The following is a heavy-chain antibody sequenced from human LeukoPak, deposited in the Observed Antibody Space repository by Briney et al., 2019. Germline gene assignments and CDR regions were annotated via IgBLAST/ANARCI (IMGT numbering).Heavy chain of an antibody. D-gene: IGHD3-9*01. V-gene: IGHV3-15*01. J-gene: IGHJ4*02. CDR1: GFTFSNAW. CDR2: IKSKTDGGTT. CDR3: TTTPRYCDILTGDY. Sequence: GGSLRLSCAASGFTFSNAWMSWVRQAPGKGLEWVGRIKSKTDGGTTDYAAPVKGRFTISRDDSKNTLYLQMNSLKTEDTAVYYCTTTPRYCDILTGDYWGQGTLVTVSS.